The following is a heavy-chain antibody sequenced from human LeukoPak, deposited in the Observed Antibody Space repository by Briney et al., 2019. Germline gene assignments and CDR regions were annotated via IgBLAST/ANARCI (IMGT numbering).Heavy chain of an antibody. CDR2: INHSGST. J-gene: IGHJ4*02. D-gene: IGHD4-17*01. V-gene: IGHV4-34*01. CDR3: ARAYGLFDY. Sequence: PSETLSLTCAVYGGSFSGYYWSWVRQPPGKGLEWIGEINHSGSTNYNPSLKSRVTISVDTSKNQFSLKLSSVTAADTAVYYCARAYGLFDYWGQGTLVIVSS. CDR1: GGSFSGYY.